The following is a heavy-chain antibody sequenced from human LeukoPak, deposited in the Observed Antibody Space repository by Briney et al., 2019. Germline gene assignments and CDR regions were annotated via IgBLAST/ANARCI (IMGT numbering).Heavy chain of an antibody. CDR3: ARATNWIQLPFDY. CDR1: GYTFTGYY. CDR2: INPNSGGT. D-gene: IGHD5-18*01. V-gene: IGHV1-2*02. Sequence: ASVKVSCKASGYTFTGYYMHWVRQAPGQGLEWMGWINPNSGGTNYAQKFQGRVTMTRDTSISTAYMELSRLRSDDTAVYYCARATNWIQLPFDYWGQGTLVTVSS. J-gene: IGHJ4*02.